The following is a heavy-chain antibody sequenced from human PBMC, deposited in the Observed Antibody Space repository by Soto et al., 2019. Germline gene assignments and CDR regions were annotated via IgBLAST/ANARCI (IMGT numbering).Heavy chain of an antibody. CDR3: ARGSLTTPRLRVRDFDL. D-gene: IGHD3-22*01. CDR2: INHSGSR. V-gene: IGHV4-34*01. Sequence: PSVTLSRTCAVCGGCLSGYYWRWIRQPPGKGLGWSGEINHSGSRRYNPSLKSRVTIAVGTSKNQFSLKLSSVTAADTAVYYCARGSLTTPRLRVRDFDLWLRGILVT. CDR1: GGCLSGYY. J-gene: IGHJ2*01.